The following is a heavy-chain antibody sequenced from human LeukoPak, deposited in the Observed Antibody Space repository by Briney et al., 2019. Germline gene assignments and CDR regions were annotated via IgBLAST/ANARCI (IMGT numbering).Heavy chain of an antibody. V-gene: IGHV3-20*04. CDR3: ARLGYCSGGSCYGAYYYYMDV. CDR2: INWNGSST. Sequence: GGSLRLSCAASGFTFDDYGMSWVRQAPGKGLEWVSGINWNGSSTGYADSVKGRFTISRDNAKNSLYLQMNSLRAEDTALYYCARLGYCSGGSCYGAYYYYMDVWGKGTTVTVSS. J-gene: IGHJ6*03. CDR1: GFTFDDYG. D-gene: IGHD2-15*01.